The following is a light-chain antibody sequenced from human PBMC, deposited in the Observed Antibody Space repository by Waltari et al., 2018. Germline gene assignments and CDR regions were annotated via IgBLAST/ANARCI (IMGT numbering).Light chain of an antibody. Sequence: QSVLTQPPSVSGAPGQKVTISCTGSSSNFGADYDVLWYQQLPGTAPNHRIYGNNNRPPGVPYRFSVTKSGTSASLAITGLQAEDEADYYCQSYDSSLSGWVFGGGTKLTVL. V-gene: IGLV1-40*01. J-gene: IGLJ3*02. CDR1: SSNFGADYD. CDR2: GNN. CDR3: QSYDSSLSGWV.